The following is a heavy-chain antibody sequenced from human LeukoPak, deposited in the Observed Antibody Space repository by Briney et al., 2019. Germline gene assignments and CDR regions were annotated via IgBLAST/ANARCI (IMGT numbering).Heavy chain of an antibody. V-gene: IGHV1-18*01. CDR3: ARGTYYYDSSGYYPKPGGYFDY. CDR1: GYTFTSYG. CDR2: ISAYNGNT. J-gene: IGHJ4*02. Sequence: ASVKVSCKASGYTFTSYGISWVRQAPGQGLEWMGWISAYNGNTNYAQKLQGRVTMTTDTSTSTAYMELRSLRSDDTAVYYCARGTYYYDSSGYYPKPGGYFDYWGQGTLVTVSS. D-gene: IGHD3-22*01.